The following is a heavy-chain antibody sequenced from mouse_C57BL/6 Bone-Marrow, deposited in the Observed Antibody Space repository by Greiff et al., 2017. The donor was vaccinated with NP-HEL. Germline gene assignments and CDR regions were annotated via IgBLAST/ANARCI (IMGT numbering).Heavy chain of an antibody. D-gene: IGHD1-1*01. V-gene: IGHV2-3*01. J-gene: IGHJ4*01. Sequence: QVQLKESGPGLVAPSQSLSITCTVSGFSLTSYGVSWVRQPPGKGLEWLGVIWGDGSTNYHSAPISRLSRSKDNSKDQVFLKLNRLQTNDTATYTGTKPRDITTVVTDYAMDYWGQGTSVTVSS. CDR3: TKPRDITTVVTDYAMDY. CDR2: IWGDGST. CDR1: GFSLTSYG.